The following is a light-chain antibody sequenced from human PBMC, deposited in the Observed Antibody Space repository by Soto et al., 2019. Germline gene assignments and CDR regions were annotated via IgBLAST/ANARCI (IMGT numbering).Light chain of an antibody. CDR1: QSLVYSNGNTY. J-gene: IGKJ5*01. CDR2: EVS. CDR3: MQGTHWPIT. Sequence: DVVMTQSPLSLPVTAGQPASISCRSSQSLVYSNGNTYLSWFQQRPGQSPRRLNYEVSKWDSGVPHRFSGSGSGTDFTLKISRVEAEDVGVYYFMQGTHWPITFGQGTRLEIE. V-gene: IGKV2D-30*01.